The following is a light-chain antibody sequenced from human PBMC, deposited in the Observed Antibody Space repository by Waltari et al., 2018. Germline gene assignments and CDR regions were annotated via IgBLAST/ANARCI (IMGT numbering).Light chain of an antibody. J-gene: IGLJ1*01. Sequence: SYELTQPPSVSVSPGQTARITCSRDALPIQYAYWYQQKPGQAPVLVMYKDNERPSGIPERFSGSSSGTTATLTISGVQAEDEADYYCQSADSSGTCDVFGTGTKVTVL. CDR2: KDN. V-gene: IGLV3-25*03. CDR1: ALPIQY. CDR3: QSADSSGTCDV.